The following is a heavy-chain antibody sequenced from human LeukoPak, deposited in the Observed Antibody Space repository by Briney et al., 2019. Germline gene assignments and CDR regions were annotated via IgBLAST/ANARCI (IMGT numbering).Heavy chain of an antibody. D-gene: IGHD6-19*01. Sequence: GASVKVSCKASGYTFTGYYMHWVRQAPGQGLEWMGWMNPNSGNTGYAQKFQGRVTMTRNTSISTAYMELSSLRSEDTAVYYCARGCSSGWYNYYCYGMDVWGQGTTVTVSS. CDR2: MNPNSGNT. V-gene: IGHV1-8*02. CDR3: ARGCSSGWYNYYCYGMDV. CDR1: GYTFTGYY. J-gene: IGHJ6*02.